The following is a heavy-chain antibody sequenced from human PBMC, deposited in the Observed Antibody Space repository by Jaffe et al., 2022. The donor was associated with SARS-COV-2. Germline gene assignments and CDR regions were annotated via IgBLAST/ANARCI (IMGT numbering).Heavy chain of an antibody. V-gene: IGHV4-28*03. J-gene: IGHJ4*02. CDR2: IYYSGTT. D-gene: IGHD3-3*01. CDR3: ARGIELDFGVVIVDS. CDR1: DYSISSGTY. Sequence: VQLQESGPGLVKPSDTLSLTCAVSDYSISSGTYWGWIRQPPGKGLEWIGYIYYSGTTYYSPSLKSRVTMSVDTSKNQFSLKLSSVTAVDTAMYYCARGIELDFGVVIVDSWGQGALVTVSS.